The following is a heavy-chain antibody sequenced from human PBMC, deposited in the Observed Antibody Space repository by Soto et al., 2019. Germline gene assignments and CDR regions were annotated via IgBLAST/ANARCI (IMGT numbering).Heavy chain of an antibody. Sequence: QVQLVQSGAEVKKPGASVKVSCKASGYTFASYAISWMRQAPGQGLEWMGWISAYNGNTNYAQKLQGRVTMTTDTATSAAYSELRSLRSDDTGVYYCARDPPPPDYWGQGTLVTVSS. CDR2: ISAYNGNT. CDR1: GYTFASYA. J-gene: IGHJ4*02. V-gene: IGHV1-18*01. CDR3: ARDPPPPDY.